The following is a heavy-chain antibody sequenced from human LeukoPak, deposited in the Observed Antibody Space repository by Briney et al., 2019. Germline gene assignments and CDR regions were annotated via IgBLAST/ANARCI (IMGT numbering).Heavy chain of an antibody. Sequence: SETLSLTCTVSGGSISSYYWSWIRQPAGKGLGWIGRIYSTGSTNYNPSLKSRVTMSVDTSKNQFSLRLRSVTAADTAVYYCARQIASAGTAGFDFWGQGALVTVSS. CDR3: ARQIASAGTAGFDF. CDR2: IYSTGST. CDR1: GGSISSYY. V-gene: IGHV4-4*07. J-gene: IGHJ4*02. D-gene: IGHD6-13*01.